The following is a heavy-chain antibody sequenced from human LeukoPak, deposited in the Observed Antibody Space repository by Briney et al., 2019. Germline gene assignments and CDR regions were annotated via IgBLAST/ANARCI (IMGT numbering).Heavy chain of an antibody. V-gene: IGHV3-23*01. Sequence: GGSLRLSCAASGFTFSSYAMSWVRQAPGKGLEWVSAISGSGGSTYYADSVKGRFTISRDNSKNTLYLQMNSLRAEDTAVYYCVRHYDSSGYYYKVYYYYYGMDVWGQGTTVTVSS. CDR1: GFTFSSYA. J-gene: IGHJ6*02. CDR2: ISGSGGST. D-gene: IGHD3-22*01. CDR3: VRHYDSSGYYYKVYYYYYGMDV.